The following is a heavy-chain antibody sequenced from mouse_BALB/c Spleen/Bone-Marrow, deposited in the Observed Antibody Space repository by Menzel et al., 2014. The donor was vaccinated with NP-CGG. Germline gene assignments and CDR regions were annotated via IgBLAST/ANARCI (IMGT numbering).Heavy chain of an antibody. J-gene: IGHJ2*01. CDR2: IDPANGNT. V-gene: IGHV14-3*02. CDR3: ANYYYGYYFDS. D-gene: IGHD1-1*01. Sequence: VHVKQSGAALVKPGASVKLSCTASGFNIKDTYMHWVKQRPEQGLEWIGRIDPANGNTKYDPKFQGKATITADTSSNTAYLQLSSLTSEDTAVYYCANYYYGYYFDSWGQGTTLTVSS. CDR1: GFNIKDTY.